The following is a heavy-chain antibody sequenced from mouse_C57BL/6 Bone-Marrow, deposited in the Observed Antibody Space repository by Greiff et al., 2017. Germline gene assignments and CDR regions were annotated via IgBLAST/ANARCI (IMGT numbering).Heavy chain of an antibody. CDR1: GFTFSDAW. Sequence: EVKLMESGGGLVQPGGSMKLSCAASGFTFSDAWMDWVRQSPEKGLEWVAEIRNKANNHATYYAESVKGRFTISRDDSKSSVYLQMNSLRAEDNGIYYCTRGLRRRDYAMDYWGQGTSVTVSS. D-gene: IGHD2-2*01. CDR2: IRNKANNHAT. CDR3: TRGLRRRDYAMDY. V-gene: IGHV6-6*01. J-gene: IGHJ4*01.